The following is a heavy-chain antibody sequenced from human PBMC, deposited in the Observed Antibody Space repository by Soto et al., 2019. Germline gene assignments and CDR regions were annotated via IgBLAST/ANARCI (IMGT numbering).Heavy chain of an antibody. CDR1: GYTFTSYD. CDR3: ARFCSSTSCYKGGDAFDI. D-gene: IGHD2-2*02. V-gene: IGHV1-8*01. J-gene: IGHJ3*02. Sequence: QVQLVQSGAEVKKPGASVEVSCKASGYTFTSYDINWVRQATGQGLEWMGWMNPNSGNTGYAQKFQGRVTMTRNTSISTAYMELSSLRSEDTAVYYCARFCSSTSCYKGGDAFDIWGQGTMVTVSS. CDR2: MNPNSGNT.